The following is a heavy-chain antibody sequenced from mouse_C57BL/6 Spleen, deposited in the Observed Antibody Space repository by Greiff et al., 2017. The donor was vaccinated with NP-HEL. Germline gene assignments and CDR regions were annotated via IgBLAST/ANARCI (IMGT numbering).Heavy chain of an antibody. CDR3: TREGGAGYYFDY. CDR1: GYTFTDYE. CDR2: IDPETGGT. V-gene: IGHV1-15*01. J-gene: IGHJ2*01. Sequence: VQLQQSGAELVRPGASVTLSCKASGYTFTDYEMHWVKQTPVHGLEWIGAIDPETGGTAYNQKFKGKAILTADKSSSTAYMELRSLTSEDSAVYYCTREGGAGYYFDYWGQGTTLTVSS.